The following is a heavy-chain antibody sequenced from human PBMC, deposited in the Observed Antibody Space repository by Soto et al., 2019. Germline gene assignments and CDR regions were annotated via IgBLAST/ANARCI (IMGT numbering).Heavy chain of an antibody. CDR2: INHSGSA. CDR1: GGSFHGYY. D-gene: IGHD3-22*01. J-gene: IGHJ4*02. Sequence: SETLSLTCAVYGGSFHGYYWSWIRQPPGKGLEWIGEINHSGSANYNPTFKSRVSISVDTSKNQMSLQLSSVSAADTAVYYCARATYYYDSSGYYGYYFDYWGQGTLVTVSS. CDR3: ARATYYYDSSGYYGYYFDY. V-gene: IGHV4-34*01.